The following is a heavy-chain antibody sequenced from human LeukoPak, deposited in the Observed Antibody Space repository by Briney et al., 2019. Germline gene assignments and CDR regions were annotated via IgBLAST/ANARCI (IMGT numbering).Heavy chain of an antibody. Sequence: SETLSLTCSVSGGSISSSSYYWDWIRQPPGKGLEWIGCISYSGSTVYNPSLKSRVTIFIDTSKKQFSLKLNSVTAADTALYYCARRIDGYNYNYFDRWGQGTPVTVSS. D-gene: IGHD5-24*01. J-gene: IGHJ4*02. V-gene: IGHV4-39*01. CDR1: GGSISSSSYY. CDR2: ISYSGST. CDR3: ARRIDGYNYNYFDR.